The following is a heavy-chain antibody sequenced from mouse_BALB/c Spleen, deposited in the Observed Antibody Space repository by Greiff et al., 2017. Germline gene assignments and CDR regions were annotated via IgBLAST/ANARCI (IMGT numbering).Heavy chain of an antibody. CDR2: ISYSGST. V-gene: IGHV3-2*02. CDR3: ARSSYGSSYD. CDR1: GYSITSDYA. J-gene: IGHJ2*01. Sequence: EVQLVESGPGLVKPSQSLSLTCTVTGYSITSDYAWNWIRQFPGNKLEWMGYISYSGSTSYNPSLKSRISITRDTSKNQFFLQLNSVTTEDTATYYCARSSYGSSYDWGQGTTLTVSS. D-gene: IGHD1-1*01.